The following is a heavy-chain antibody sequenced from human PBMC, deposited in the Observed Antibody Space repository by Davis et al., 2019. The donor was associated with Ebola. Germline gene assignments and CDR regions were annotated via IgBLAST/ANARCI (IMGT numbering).Heavy chain of an antibody. D-gene: IGHD3-22*01. CDR2: IRSKANSYAT. V-gene: IGHV3-73*01. CDR1: GFTFSGSA. J-gene: IGHJ6*02. CDR3: AKDGLYDSSGYYPYYYYYYGMDV. Sequence: GESLKISCAASGFTFSGSAMHWVRQASGKGLEWVGRIRSKANSYATAYAASVKGRFTISRDNSKNTLYLQMNSLRAEDTAVYYCAKDGLYDSSGYYPYYYYYYGMDVWGQGTTVTVSS.